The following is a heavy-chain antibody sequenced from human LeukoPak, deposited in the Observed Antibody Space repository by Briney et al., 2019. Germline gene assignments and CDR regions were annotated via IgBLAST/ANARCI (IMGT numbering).Heavy chain of an antibody. CDR3: ARLTNWQYTQSYYGLDF. J-gene: IGHJ6*02. Sequence: PSETLSLTCTVSGGSISGYYWSWIRQAPGKGLEWIGYISYSGSTNYKPSLKSRVTISVDTSMNQFSLKLSSVTAADTAIYYCARLTNWQYTQSYYGLDFWGQGTSVTVSS. D-gene: IGHD1-1*01. CDR1: GGSISGYY. CDR2: ISYSGST. V-gene: IGHV4-59*01.